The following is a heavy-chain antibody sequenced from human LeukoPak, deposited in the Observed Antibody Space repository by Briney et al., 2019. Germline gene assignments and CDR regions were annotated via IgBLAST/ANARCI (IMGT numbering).Heavy chain of an antibody. CDR1: GFTLSRHW. CDR3: ATGPDYGDRLDYFDY. V-gene: IGHV3-7*01. D-gene: IGHD4-17*01. Sequence: GGSLRLSCAFSGFTLSRHWMSWVRQAPGKGLEWVANIKQDATQYYLDSVKGRFSISRANAKNSLCLQIDSLTPEDTAVYSCATGPDYGDRLDYFDYWGQGTSVSVSS. CDR2: IKQDATQ. J-gene: IGHJ4*02.